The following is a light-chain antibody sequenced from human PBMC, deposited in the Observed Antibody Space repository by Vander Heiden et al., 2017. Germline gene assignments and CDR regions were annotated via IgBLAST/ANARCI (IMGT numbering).Light chain of an antibody. CDR1: QSISSY. CDR2: AAS. J-gene: IGKJ1*01. V-gene: IGKV1-39*01. Sequence: DIQMTQSPSSLSASVGDRVTITCRASQSISSYLNWYQQKPGKAPKLLIYAASSLQSGVPSRFSGSASATDFTLTISMLQPEDFATYYCQQSYSTPRTFGQGTKVXIK. CDR3: QQSYSTPRT.